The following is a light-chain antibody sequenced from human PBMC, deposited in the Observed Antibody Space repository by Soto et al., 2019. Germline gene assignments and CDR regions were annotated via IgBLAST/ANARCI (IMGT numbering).Light chain of an antibody. CDR3: QQYNHYWT. CDR2: GAS. CDR1: ESVSDNY. J-gene: IGKJ1*01. V-gene: IGKV3-20*01. Sequence: EIVLTQSPGTLSLSPGERATLSCRASESVSDNYLAWYQQRSGQAPRLVIYGASSRASAVPDRFSGSGSGADFTLTISRLEPEDFATYYCQQYNHYWTFGQGTRVEIK.